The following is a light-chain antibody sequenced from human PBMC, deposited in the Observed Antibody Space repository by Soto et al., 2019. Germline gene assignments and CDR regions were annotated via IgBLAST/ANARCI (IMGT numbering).Light chain of an antibody. V-gene: IGKV1-39*01. J-gene: IGKJ4*01. CDR2: GTS. Sequence: EIRLTQSPSSLSASGGDRVTITCRASQSISTYLNWFQKKPGKAPKLLIYGTSTLVSGVPSRFSGSGSGTDFALTISSLHPEDSATYFCQQGYSNIVTFRGGTKVEL. CDR3: QQGYSNIVT. CDR1: QSISTY.